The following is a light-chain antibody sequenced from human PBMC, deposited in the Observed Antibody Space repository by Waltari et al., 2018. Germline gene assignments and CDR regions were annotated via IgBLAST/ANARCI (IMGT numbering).Light chain of an antibody. CDR3: QQGYIAPRT. Sequence: IYMTQSPSSLSASVGDRVIITCRASHNIGNYLNWYQHQSGKAPKLLIYGASRLRTGVPSRFSGSGSGTDFTLTITGLQPEDFATYFCQQGYIAPRTFGPGTKV. V-gene: IGKV1-39*01. J-gene: IGKJ3*01. CDR2: GAS. CDR1: HNIGNY.